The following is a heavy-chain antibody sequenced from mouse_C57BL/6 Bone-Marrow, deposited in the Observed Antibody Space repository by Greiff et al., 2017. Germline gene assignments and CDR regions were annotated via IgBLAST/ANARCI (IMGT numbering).Heavy chain of an antibody. CDR1: GFSLTSYG. J-gene: IGHJ2*01. CDR3: ARNSYGKGVDY. D-gene: IGHD2-1*01. Sequence: QVQLKESGPGLVQPSQSLSITCTVSGFSLTSYGVHWVRQSPGKGLEWMGVIWSGGSTDYYAAFISRLSISKYNSKNQVFFKMNSLQADYTAIYYCARNSYGKGVDYWGQGTTLTVSS. V-gene: IGHV2-2*01. CDR2: IWSGGST.